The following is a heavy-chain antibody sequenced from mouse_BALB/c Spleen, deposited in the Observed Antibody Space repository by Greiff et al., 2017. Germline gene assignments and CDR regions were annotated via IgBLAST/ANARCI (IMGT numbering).Heavy chain of an antibody. CDR2: ISYSGST. CDR1: GYSITSDYA. J-gene: IGHJ4*01. D-gene: IGHD1-2*01. CDR3: AREGVGLLRLGYAMDY. Sequence: EVKLVESGPGLVKPSQSLSLTCTVTGYSITSDYAWNWIRQFPGNKLEWMGYISYSGSTSYNPSLKSRISITRDTSKNQFFLQLNSVTTEDTATYYCAREGVGLLRLGYAMDYWGQGTSVTVSS. V-gene: IGHV3-2*02.